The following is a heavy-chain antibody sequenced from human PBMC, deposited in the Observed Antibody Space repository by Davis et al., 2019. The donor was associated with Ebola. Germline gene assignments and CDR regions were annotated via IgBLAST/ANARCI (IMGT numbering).Heavy chain of an antibody. J-gene: IGHJ4*02. D-gene: IGHD6-19*01. V-gene: IGHV4-34*01. Sequence: ESLKISCAASGFTFSSYAMSWVRQAPGKGLEWIGEINHSGSTNYNPSLKSRVTISVDTSKNQFSLKLSSVTAADTAVYYCARHAQWGWFLFDYWGQGTLVTVSS. CDR3: ARHAQWGWFLFDY. CDR2: INHSGST. CDR1: GFTFSSYA.